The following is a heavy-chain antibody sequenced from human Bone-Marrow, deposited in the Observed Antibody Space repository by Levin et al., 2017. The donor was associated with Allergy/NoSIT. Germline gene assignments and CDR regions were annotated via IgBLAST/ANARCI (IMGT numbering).Heavy chain of an antibody. J-gene: IGHJ4*02. Sequence: LTCAASGFSFSTHWMHWVRQAPGKGLVWVSHINSDGSSTTYADSVKGRFTISRDNAKNTLYLQMNSLRAEDTAVYYCARGWYYFDFWGQGTLVTVSS. V-gene: IGHV3-74*01. CDR1: GFSFSTHW. CDR3: ARGWYYFDF. CDR2: INSDGSST.